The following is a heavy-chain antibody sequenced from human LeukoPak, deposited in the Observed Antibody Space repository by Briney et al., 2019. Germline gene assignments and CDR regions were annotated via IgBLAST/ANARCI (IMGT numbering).Heavy chain of an antibody. J-gene: IGHJ2*01. V-gene: IGHV3-23*01. CDR2: ISGSGDAT. CDR1: GFTFSFYA. CDR3: ARRDYSGDNRYFDL. Sequence: GGSLRLSCAASGFTFSFYAMSWVRQAPGRGLEWVSAISGSGDATYNADSVKGRVTISRDNAKNTLYLQMSSLRAEDTAVYYCARRDYSGDNRYFDLWGRGTLVTVSS. D-gene: IGHD4-17*01.